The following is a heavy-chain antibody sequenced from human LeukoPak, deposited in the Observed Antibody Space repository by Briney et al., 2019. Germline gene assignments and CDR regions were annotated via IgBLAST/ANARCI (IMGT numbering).Heavy chain of an antibody. Sequence: GGSLRLSCAASGFTFSSYGMHWVRQAPGKGLEWVAFIRYDGSNKYYADSVKGRFTISRDNSKNTLYLQMNSLRAEDTAVYYCARSGSVAAAPRGAFDIWGQGTMVTVSS. CDR3: ARSGSVAAAPRGAFDI. CDR2: IRYDGSNK. J-gene: IGHJ3*02. V-gene: IGHV3-30*02. CDR1: GFTFSSYG. D-gene: IGHD6-13*01.